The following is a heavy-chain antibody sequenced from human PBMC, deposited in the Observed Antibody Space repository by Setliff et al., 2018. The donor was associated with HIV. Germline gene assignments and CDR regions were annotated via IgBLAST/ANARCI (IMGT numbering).Heavy chain of an antibody. D-gene: IGHD3-3*01. CDR1: GYSFTSYG. V-gene: IGHV1-18*01. J-gene: IGHJ3*02. CDR2: ISPYNDNT. Sequence: ASVKVSCKASGYSFTSYGVSWVRQAPGQGLEWMAWISPYNDNTDYARKFQGRITVTTDTSTSTVYMELRSLRSDDTAVYYCAREYRATWDFRVGFDIWGQGTMVTVSS. CDR3: AREYRATWDFRVGFDI.